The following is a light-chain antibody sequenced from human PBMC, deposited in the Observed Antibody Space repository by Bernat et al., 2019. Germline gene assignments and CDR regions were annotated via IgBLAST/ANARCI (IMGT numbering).Light chain of an antibody. J-gene: IGLJ2*01. CDR1: SNDVGGYIY. CDR2: EVN. CDR3: SSYAGNNNLV. Sequence: QSALTQPPSASGSPGQSVTVSCTGTSNDVGGYIYVSWYQHHPGKAPKLIIYEVNKRPSGVPDRFSGSKSGNTASLTVSGLQAEDEADYYCSSYAGNNNLVSGGGTKLTVL. V-gene: IGLV2-8*01.